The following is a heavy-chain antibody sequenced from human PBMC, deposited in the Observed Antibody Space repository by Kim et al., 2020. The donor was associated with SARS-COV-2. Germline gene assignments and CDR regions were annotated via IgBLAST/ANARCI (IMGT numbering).Heavy chain of an antibody. Sequence: PNSGNTGYAQKFQCRVTMTRNTSISTAYMELSSLRSEDTAVYYCARDLAGWGQGTLVTVSS. J-gene: IGHJ4*02. V-gene: IGHV1-8*01. CDR2: PNSGNT. CDR3: ARDLAG. D-gene: IGHD6-19*01.